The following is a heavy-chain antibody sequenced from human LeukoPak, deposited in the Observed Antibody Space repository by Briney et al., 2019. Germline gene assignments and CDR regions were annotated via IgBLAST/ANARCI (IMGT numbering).Heavy chain of an antibody. J-gene: IGHJ4*02. V-gene: IGHV3-74*01. CDR1: GFTFSSYW. D-gene: IGHD3-22*01. CDR2: INSDGSST. Sequence: PGGSLRLSCAASGFTFSSYWMHWVRQAPGKGLVWVSRINSDGSSTSYADSVKGRFTISRDNAKNTLYLQMNSLRAEDTAVYYCAREPQDSSGYYPEYWGQGTLVTVSS. CDR3: AREPQDSSGYYPEY.